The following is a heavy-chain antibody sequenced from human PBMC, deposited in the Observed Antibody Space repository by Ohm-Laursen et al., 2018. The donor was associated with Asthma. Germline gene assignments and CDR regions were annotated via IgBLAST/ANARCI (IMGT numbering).Heavy chain of an antibody. Sequence: SLRLSCAASGFTFSSYGMHWVRQAPGKGLEWVALIWYDGSNKYYADSVKGRFTISRDNSKNTLYLQMNSLRAEDTAVYYCARDHYYSSGTYFDYWGQGTLVTVSS. CDR2: IWYDGSNK. J-gene: IGHJ4*02. V-gene: IGHV3-33*01. CDR1: GFTFSSYG. CDR3: ARDHYYSSGTYFDY. D-gene: IGHD3-10*01.